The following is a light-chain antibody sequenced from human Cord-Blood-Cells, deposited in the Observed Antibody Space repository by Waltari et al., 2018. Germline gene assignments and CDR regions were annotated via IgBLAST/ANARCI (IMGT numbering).Light chain of an antibody. J-gene: IGKJ1*01. V-gene: IGKV3-15*01. Sequence: EIVMTQSPATLSVSPGERATLSCRDSQSVSSNLAWYQQKPGQAPRLLIYGASTRATGIPARFSGSGYGTEFTLTISSLQSEDFAVYYCQQYNNWPRWTFGQGTKVEIK. CDR2: GAS. CDR1: QSVSSN. CDR3: QQYNNWPRWT.